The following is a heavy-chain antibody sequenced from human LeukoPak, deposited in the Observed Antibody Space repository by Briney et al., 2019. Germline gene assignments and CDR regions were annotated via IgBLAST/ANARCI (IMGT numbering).Heavy chain of an antibody. Sequence: PGGSLRLSCAASGFTFSSYAMSWVRQAPGKGLEWVSAISESGGRTYYADSVKGRFTISRDNSKNTLYLQMNSLRAEDTAVYYCAKEPHYCSGGSCYTHDAFDIWGQGTMVTVSS. D-gene: IGHD2-15*01. J-gene: IGHJ3*02. CDR3: AKEPHYCSGGSCYTHDAFDI. V-gene: IGHV3-23*01. CDR1: GFTFSSYA. CDR2: ISESGGRT.